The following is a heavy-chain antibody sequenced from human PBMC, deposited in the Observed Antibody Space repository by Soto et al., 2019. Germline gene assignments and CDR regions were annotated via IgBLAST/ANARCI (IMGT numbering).Heavy chain of an antibody. CDR1: GFIFDDYS. CDR3: GKDGAVTDYTYLDS. Sequence: EVQLVESGGVVVQPGGSLRLSCAASGFIFDDYSMHWVSQVPGKGLEWVSLISWDGRTTYYADSVRGRFTISRDNSKSSLYLQLNSLTIEDTAVYYCGKDGAVTDYTYLDSWGQGALVTVST. D-gene: IGHD4-4*01. V-gene: IGHV3-43*01. J-gene: IGHJ4*02. CDR2: ISWDGRTT.